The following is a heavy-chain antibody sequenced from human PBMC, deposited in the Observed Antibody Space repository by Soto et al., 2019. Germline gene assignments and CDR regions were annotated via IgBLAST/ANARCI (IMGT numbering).Heavy chain of an antibody. CDR2: IIPIFGTV. CDR1: GGTFSNYP. D-gene: IGHD5-12*01. J-gene: IGHJ2*01. Sequence: SVKVSCKASGGTFSNYPISWGRQAPGQGLEWMGGIIPIFGTVNYAQKFQGRVTITADESTSTAYMELSSLRSEDTAVYYCARGNHRWLQLWYFDLWGRGTLVTVS. CDR3: ARGNHRWLQLWYFDL. V-gene: IGHV1-69*13.